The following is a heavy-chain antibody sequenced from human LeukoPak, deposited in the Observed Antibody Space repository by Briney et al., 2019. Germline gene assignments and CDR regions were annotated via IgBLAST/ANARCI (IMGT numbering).Heavy chain of an antibody. CDR1: GYSFSTYG. CDR3: AREITMVRGVIKALDY. V-gene: IGHV1-18*01. J-gene: IGHJ4*02. D-gene: IGHD3-10*01. CDR2: ISAYNGNT. Sequence: ASVKISCKASGYSFSTYGITWVRQAPGQGLEWVGWISAYNGNTNYAQKLQGRVTMTTDTSTSTAYMELRSLRSDDTAVYYCAREITMVRGVIKALDYWGQGTLVTVSS.